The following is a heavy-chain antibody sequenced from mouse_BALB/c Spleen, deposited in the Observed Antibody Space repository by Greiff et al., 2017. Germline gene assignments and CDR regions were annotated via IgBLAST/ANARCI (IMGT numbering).Heavy chain of an antibody. CDR1: GFTFSSFG. Sequence: EVQRVESGGGLVQPGGSRKLSCAASGFTFSSFGMHWVRQAPEKGLEWVAYISSGSSTIYYADTVKGRFTISRDNPKNTLFLQMTSLRSEDTAMYYCAKKGEGDYYAMDYWGQGTSVTVSS. CDR2: ISSGSSTI. V-gene: IGHV5-17*02. CDR3: AKKGEGDYYAMDY. J-gene: IGHJ4*01.